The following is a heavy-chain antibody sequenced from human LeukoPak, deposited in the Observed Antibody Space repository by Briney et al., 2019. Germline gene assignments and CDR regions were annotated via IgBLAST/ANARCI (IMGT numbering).Heavy chain of an antibody. D-gene: IGHD5-12*01. CDR1: GFTFSSYA. CDR3: ARTLPTIRGLYYYYGMDV. Sequence: GGSLRLSCAASGFTFSSYAMHWVRQAPGKGLEWVAVISYDGSNKYYADSVKGRFTISRDNSKNTLYLQMNSLRAEDTAVYYCARTLPTIRGLYYYYGMDVWGQGTTVTVSS. J-gene: IGHJ6*02. V-gene: IGHV3-30-3*01. CDR2: ISYDGSNK.